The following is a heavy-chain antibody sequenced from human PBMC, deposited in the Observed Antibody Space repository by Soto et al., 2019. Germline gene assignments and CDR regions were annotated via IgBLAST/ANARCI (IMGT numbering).Heavy chain of an antibody. CDR3: ARDSVRDYLYYYYGMDV. CDR1: GFTFSSYT. D-gene: IGHD4-17*01. V-gene: IGHV3-21*01. Sequence: GGSLRLSCAASGFTFSSYTMNWVRQAPGRGLEWVSSIGTSSSYIYYADSVKGRFTISRDNAKSSLFLQMNSLRADDTAVYYCARDSVRDYLYYYYGMDVWGQGTTVTVSS. J-gene: IGHJ6*02. CDR2: IGTSSSYI.